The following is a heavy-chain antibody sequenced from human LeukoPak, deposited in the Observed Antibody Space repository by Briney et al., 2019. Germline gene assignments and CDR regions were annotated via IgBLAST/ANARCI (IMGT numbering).Heavy chain of an antibody. D-gene: IGHD3-9*01. Sequence: GGTLRLSCAASGFTFSSYGMSWVRQAPGKGLEWVSAISGSGGSTYYADSVKGRFTISRDNSKNTLYLQMNSLRAEDTAVYYCPKDMRELRYFDWLRVYFNYWGQGTLVTVSS. CDR3: PKDMRELRYFDWLRVYFNY. CDR2: ISGSGGST. CDR1: GFTFSSYG. J-gene: IGHJ4*02. V-gene: IGHV3-23*01.